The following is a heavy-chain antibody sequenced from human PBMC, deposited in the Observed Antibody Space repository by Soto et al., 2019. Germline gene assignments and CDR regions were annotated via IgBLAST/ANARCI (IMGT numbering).Heavy chain of an antibody. Sequence: LTCAISGDSVSSNSAAWNWIRQSPSRGLEWLGRTYYRSKWYNDYAVSVKSRITINPDTSKNQFSLQLNSVTPEDTAVYYCARAGSSRFESRNWFDPWGQGTLVTVSS. CDR2: TYYRSKWYN. CDR1: GDSVSSNSAA. CDR3: ARAGSSRFESRNWFDP. D-gene: IGHD6-13*01. J-gene: IGHJ5*02. V-gene: IGHV6-1*01.